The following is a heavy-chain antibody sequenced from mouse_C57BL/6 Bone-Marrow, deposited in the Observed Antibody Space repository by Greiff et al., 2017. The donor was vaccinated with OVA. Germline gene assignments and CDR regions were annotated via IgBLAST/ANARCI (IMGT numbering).Heavy chain of an antibody. CDR2: ISTLDYST. Sequence: EVKLVESGGGLVQPGGSLKLSCAASGFTFSDYGMAWVRQAPRKGLEWVAFISTLDYSTYYADNVKGRSTIPRENAKNTLYLEMSSLRSEDTTVYYCARHVLRYCEVWGTGTTVTVSS. CDR1: GFTFSDYG. CDR3: ARHVLRYCEV. D-gene: IGHD1-1*01. V-gene: IGHV5-15*01. J-gene: IGHJ1*03.